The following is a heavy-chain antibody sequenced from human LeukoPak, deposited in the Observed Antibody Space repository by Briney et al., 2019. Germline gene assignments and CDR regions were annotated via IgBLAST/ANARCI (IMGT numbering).Heavy chain of an antibody. CDR3: ARDRDPGSDF. Sequence: GGSLRLSCAASGFTFSSYSMTWVRQAPGKGLEWVSSISSSSSYIYYADSVKGRFTISRDNARNSLYLQMNSLRVDDTAVYYCARDRDPGSDFWGQGTLVTVSS. D-gene: IGHD2-21*02. CDR1: GFTFSSYS. V-gene: IGHV3-21*01. J-gene: IGHJ4*02. CDR2: ISSSSSYI.